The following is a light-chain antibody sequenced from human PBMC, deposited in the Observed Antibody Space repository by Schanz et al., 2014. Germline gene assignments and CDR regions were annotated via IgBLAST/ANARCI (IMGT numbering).Light chain of an antibody. Sequence: QSVLTQPPSVSGAPGQRVTISCTGSSSNIGAGYDVHWYQQLPGTAPKLLIYNNNNRPSGVPDRFSGSKSGTSASLAISGLRSEDEADYDCAAWDDSLSGLVFGGGTKLTVL. CDR3: AAWDDSLSGLV. V-gene: IGLV1-40*01. CDR2: NNN. J-gene: IGLJ2*01. CDR1: SSNIGAGYD.